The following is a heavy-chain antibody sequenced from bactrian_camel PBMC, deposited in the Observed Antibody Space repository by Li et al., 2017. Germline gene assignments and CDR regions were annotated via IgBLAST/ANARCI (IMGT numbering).Heavy chain of an antibody. CDR3: ARDINYYVWND. D-gene: IGHD2*01. CDR2: INSAGGST. CDR1: GFTFSDYI. V-gene: IGHV3S40*01. J-gene: IGHJ4*01. Sequence: VQLVESGGGLVQPGGSLRLSCAASGFTFSDYIMSWVRQAPGKGLEWVSTINSAGGSTLYADSVKGRFAASRDDAKNTVYLQMNSPKSEDTALYYCARDINYYVWNDWGQGTQVTVS.